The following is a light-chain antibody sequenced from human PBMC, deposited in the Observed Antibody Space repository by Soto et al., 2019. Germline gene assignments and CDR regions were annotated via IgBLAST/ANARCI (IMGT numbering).Light chain of an antibody. CDR2: DAS. Sequence: IVLTQSPATLALSPVERATLSFIASQSVSSYLAWYQQKPGQAPRLLIYDASNRATGIPARFSGSGSGTDFTLTISSLEPEDFAVYYCQQRSNWPPITFGQGTRLEIK. J-gene: IGKJ5*01. CDR1: QSVSSY. V-gene: IGKV3-11*01. CDR3: QQRSNWPPIT.